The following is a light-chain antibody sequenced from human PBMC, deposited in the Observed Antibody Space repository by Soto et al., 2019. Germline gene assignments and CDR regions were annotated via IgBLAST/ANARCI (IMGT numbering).Light chain of an antibody. Sequence: QSALTQPASVSGSPGQSITISCTGSSGDVGSYFLVSWYQQHPGKAPKLMIYEGNKRPSGVSIRFSGSKSGNAASLTISGLQAEDEADYYCCSFAGSSTLVFGGGTKLTVL. CDR3: CSFAGSSTLV. CDR1: SGDVGSYFL. J-gene: IGLJ3*02. V-gene: IGLV2-23*01. CDR2: EGN.